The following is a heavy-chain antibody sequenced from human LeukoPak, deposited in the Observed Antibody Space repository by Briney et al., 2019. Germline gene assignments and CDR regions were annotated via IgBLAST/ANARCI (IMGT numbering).Heavy chain of an antibody. Sequence: ASVKVSCKASGYTFTGYYMHWVRQAPGQGLEWMGWINPNSGGTNYAQKFQGRVTMTRDTSISTAYMELSRLRSDDTAVYYCARDVSSGWSTRGRFTFWFDPWGQGTLVTVSS. D-gene: IGHD6-19*01. CDR1: GYTFTGYY. J-gene: IGHJ5*02. V-gene: IGHV1-2*02. CDR3: ARDVSSGWSTRGRFTFWFDP. CDR2: INPNSGGT.